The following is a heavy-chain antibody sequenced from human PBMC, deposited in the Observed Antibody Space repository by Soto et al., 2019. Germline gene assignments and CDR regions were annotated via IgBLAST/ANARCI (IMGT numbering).Heavy chain of an antibody. J-gene: IGHJ4*02. CDR3: ARDRTYYDFWSGYPPPHFDY. CDR1: GYTFTSYG. V-gene: IGHV1-18*01. Sequence: ASVKVSCKASGYTFTSYGISWVRQAPGQGLEWMGWISAYNGNTNYAQKLQGRVTMTTDTSTSTAYMELRSLRSDDTAVYYCARDRTYYDFWSGYPPPHFDYRGQGTLVTVSS. D-gene: IGHD3-3*01. CDR2: ISAYNGNT.